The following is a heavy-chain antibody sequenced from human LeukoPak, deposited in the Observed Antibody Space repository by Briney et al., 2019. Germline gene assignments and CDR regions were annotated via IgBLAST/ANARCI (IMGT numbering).Heavy chain of an antibody. J-gene: IGHJ5*02. CDR1: GYYISSGYF. CDR2: IYHSGST. Sequence: SETLSLTCTVSGYYISSGYFWGWIRQPPGKGLEWIGSIYHSGSTNYNPSLKSRVTISVDTSKNQFSLKLSSVTAADTAVYYCANTAVAGRIGWFDPWGQGTLVTVSS. CDR3: ANTAVAGRIGWFDP. D-gene: IGHD6-19*01. V-gene: IGHV4-38-2*02.